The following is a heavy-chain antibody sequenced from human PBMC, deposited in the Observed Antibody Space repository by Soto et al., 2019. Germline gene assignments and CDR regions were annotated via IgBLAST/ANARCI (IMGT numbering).Heavy chain of an antibody. CDR1: GGSFSAYY. CDR2: INHSGGT. V-gene: IGHV4-34*01. CDR3: ARGIVDRVDSSGFLEY. J-gene: IGHJ4*02. Sequence: PSETLSLTCAVYGGSFSAYYWSWIRQPPGKGLEWIGEINHSGGTSYNPSLKGRVTISVDTSKSQFSLKLTSVTAADRAVYYCARGIVDRVDSSGFLEYWGQGTPVTVSS. D-gene: IGHD3-22*01.